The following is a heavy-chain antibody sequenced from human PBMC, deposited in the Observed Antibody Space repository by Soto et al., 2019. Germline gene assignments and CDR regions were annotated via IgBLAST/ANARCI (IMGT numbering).Heavy chain of an antibody. CDR2: ISGNAGST. Sequence: GALRLSCSASGFTFSKNAMSWVRQAPGKGLEWVSSISGNAGSTYYADSVKGRLTISRDNSKNTLYLQMNSLRADDTAVYYCAKAGTGMATAFDYWGQGTLVTVSS. V-gene: IGHV3-23*01. CDR1: GFTFSKNA. J-gene: IGHJ4*02. D-gene: IGHD5-18*01. CDR3: AKAGTGMATAFDY.